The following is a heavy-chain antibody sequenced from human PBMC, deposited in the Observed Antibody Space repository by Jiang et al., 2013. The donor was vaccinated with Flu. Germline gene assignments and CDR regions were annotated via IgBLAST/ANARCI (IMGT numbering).Heavy chain of an antibody. CDR1: GFSLSTSGVG. V-gene: IGHV2-5*01. Sequence: KPTQTLTLTCTFSGFSLSTSGVGVGWIRQPPGKALEWLALIYWNDDKRYSPSLKSRLTITKDTSKNQVVLTMTNMDPVDTATYYCAHEGIFGVVGPIFDYWGQGTLVTVSS. CDR2: IYWNDDK. D-gene: IGHD3-3*01. J-gene: IGHJ4*02. CDR3: AHEGIFGVVGPIFDY.